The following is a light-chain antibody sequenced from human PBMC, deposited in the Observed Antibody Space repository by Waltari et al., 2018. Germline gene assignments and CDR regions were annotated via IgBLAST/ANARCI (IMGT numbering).Light chain of an antibody. CDR1: QNLLHTNGYNY. V-gene: IGKV2-28*01. CDR2: LGS. CDR3: MQALQIPWS. Sequence: DGVVTHSPCPLPDTPGAPASISCRSSQNLLHTNGYNYLDWYLQRPGQPPQLRIFLGSNRASGVPDRFSGRGSGTEFTLKISRVEAEDVGVYYCMQALQIPWSFGQGTKVEIK. J-gene: IGKJ1*01.